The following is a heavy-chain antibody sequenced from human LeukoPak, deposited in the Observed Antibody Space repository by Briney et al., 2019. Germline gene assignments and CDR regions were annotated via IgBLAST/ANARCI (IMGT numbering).Heavy chain of an antibody. V-gene: IGHV4-4*02. CDR2: IYHSGST. CDR3: ARSSAKSGYGDAFDI. CDR1: GGSISSSNW. Sequence: PSGTLSLTCAVSGGSISSSNWWSWVRQPPGKGLEWIGEIYHSGSTNYNPSLKSRVTISVDKSKNQFSLKLSSVTAADTAVYYCARSSAKSGYGDAFDIWGQGTMVTVSS. J-gene: IGHJ3*02. D-gene: IGHD3-3*01.